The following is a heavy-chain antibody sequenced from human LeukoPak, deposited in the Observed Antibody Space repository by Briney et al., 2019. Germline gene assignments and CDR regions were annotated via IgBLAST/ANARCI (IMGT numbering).Heavy chain of an antibody. D-gene: IGHD3-22*01. Sequence: GGSLRLSCAASGFTFDDYATHWVRQAPGKGLEWVSLISWDGGSTYYADSVKGRFTISRDNSKNSLYLQMNSLRAEDTALYYCAKDSQSSGYFSYYYYYYMDVWGKGTTVTVSS. CDR1: GFTFDDYA. CDR2: ISWDGGST. CDR3: AKDSQSSGYFSYYYYYYMDV. V-gene: IGHV3-43D*03. J-gene: IGHJ6*03.